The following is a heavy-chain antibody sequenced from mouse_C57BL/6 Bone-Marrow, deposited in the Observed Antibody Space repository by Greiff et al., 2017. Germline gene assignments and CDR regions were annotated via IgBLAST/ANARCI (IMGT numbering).Heavy chain of an antibody. CDR1: GFSLTSYG. CDR3: ARNLVTTDYYAMDY. V-gene: IGHV2-2*01. CDR2: IWSGGST. J-gene: IGHJ4*01. Sequence: VKLQESGPGLVQPSQSLSITCTVSGFSLTSYGVHWVRQSPGKGLEWLGVIWSGGSTDYNAAFISRLSISKDNSKSQVFFKMNSLQADDTAIYYCARNLVTTDYYAMDYWGQGTSVTVSS. D-gene: IGHD2-2*01.